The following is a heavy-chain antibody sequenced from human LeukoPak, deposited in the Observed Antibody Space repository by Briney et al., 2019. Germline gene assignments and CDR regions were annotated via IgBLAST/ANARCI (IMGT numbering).Heavy chain of an antibody. CDR1: GGSISSHY. J-gene: IGHJ2*01. CDR3: ARDDTGVAGTTTGAYWNFAL. V-gene: IGHV4-59*11. Sequence: PSETLSLTCTVPGGSISSHYWSWIRQPPGKGLEWIGYIYYSGSTNYNPSLKSRVTMSIDTSKNQFSLILSSLTAADTAVYYCARDDTGVAGTTTGAYWNFALWGRGTLVSVAS. D-gene: IGHD1-26*01. CDR2: IYYSGST.